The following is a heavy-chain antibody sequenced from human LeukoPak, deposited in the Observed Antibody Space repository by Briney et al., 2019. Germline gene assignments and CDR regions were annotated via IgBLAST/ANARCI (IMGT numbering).Heavy chain of an antibody. J-gene: IGHJ4*02. D-gene: IGHD2-15*01. Sequence: PSETLSLTCTVSGGSISSYYWSWIRQPPGKGLEWIGSIRFGASTFYNPSLKSRVTMSVDTSANQFSLKLTSVTAADTAVYYCARLFRGYCSGGSCYSRPYFDYWGQGTLVTVSS. CDR2: IRFGAST. CDR3: ARLFRGYCSGGSCYSRPYFDY. CDR1: GGSISSYY. V-gene: IGHV4-39*01.